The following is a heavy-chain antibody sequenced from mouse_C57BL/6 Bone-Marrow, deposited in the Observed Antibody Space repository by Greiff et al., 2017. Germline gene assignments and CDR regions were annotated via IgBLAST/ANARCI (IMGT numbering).Heavy chain of an antibody. CDR3: ARSGPLGRSFDY. CDR1: GYTFTSYW. J-gene: IGHJ2*01. Sequence: VQLQQPGAELVKPGASVKMSCKASGYTFTSYWITWVKQRPGQRLEWIGDIYPTSGRTNYNEKFKSKAILTVDTSSNTAYMQLSSLTSEDSAVFYCARSGPLGRSFDYWGQGTTLTFSS. CDR2: IYPTSGRT. V-gene: IGHV1-55*01. D-gene: IGHD4-1*01.